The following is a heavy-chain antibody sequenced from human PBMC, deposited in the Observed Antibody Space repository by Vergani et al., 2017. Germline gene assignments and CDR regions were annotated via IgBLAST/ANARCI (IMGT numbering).Heavy chain of an antibody. CDR2: ISWNSGSI. CDR3: AKDMSYGPIYPDLPPHPLDY. CDR1: GFTFDDYA. V-gene: IGHV3-9*01. D-gene: IGHD3-10*01. J-gene: IGHJ4*02. Sequence: EVQLVESGGGLLQPGRSLRLSCAASGFTFDDYAMHWVRQAPGKGLEWVSGISWNSGSIGYADSVKGRFTISRDNAKNSLYLQMNSLRAEDTALYYCAKDMSYGPIYPDLPPHPLDYWGQGTLVTVSS.